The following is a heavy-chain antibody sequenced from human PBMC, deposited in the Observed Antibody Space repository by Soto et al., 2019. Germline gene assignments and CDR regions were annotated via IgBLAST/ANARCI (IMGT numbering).Heavy chain of an antibody. J-gene: IGHJ4*02. CDR3: ARATREDIYSSPWYVDY. CDR1: GGSISNYY. Sequence: LSLTCTVSGGSISNYYWHWIRQPAGKGLEWIVRIHTSGSTNYHPPLKSRATMSIDTSKNQFFLKVNSVTAADTAVYYCARATREDIYSSPWYVDYWGKGTLVTVSS. CDR2: IHTSGST. V-gene: IGHV4-4*07. D-gene: IGHD6-13*01.